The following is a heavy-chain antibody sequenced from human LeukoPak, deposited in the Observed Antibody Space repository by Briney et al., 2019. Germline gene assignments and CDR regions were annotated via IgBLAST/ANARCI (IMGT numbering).Heavy chain of an antibody. CDR1: GGSFSGYY. Sequence: SETLSLTCAVYGGSFSGYYWSWIRQPPGKGLEWIGEINHSGSTNYNPSLKSRVTISVDTSKNQFSLKLSSVTAADTAVYYCARLVPAGEFRLSEVYWGQGTLVTVSS. CDR3: ARLVPAGEFRLSEVY. J-gene: IGHJ4*02. D-gene: IGHD6-13*01. CDR2: INHSGST. V-gene: IGHV4-34*01.